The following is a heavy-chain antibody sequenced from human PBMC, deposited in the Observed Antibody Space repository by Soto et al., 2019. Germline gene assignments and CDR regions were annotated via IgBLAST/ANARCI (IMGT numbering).Heavy chain of an antibody. J-gene: IGHJ3*02. CDR3: AREKALRDAFDI. Sequence: GGSLRLSCAASGFTFSSYAMHWVRQAPGKGLEWVAVISYDGSNKYYADSVKGRFTISRDNSKNTLYLQMNSLRAEDTAVYYCAREKALRDAFDIWGQGTMVTVSS. V-gene: IGHV3-30-3*01. CDR1: GFTFSSYA. CDR2: ISYDGSNK.